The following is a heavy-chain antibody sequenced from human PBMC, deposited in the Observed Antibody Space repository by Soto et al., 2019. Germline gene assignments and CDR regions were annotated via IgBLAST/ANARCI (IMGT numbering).Heavy chain of an antibody. Sequence: QVQLQESGPGLVKPSQTLSLTCTVSGGSISSGGYYWSWIRQHPGKGLEWIGYIYYSGSTYYNPSLMSRVTISVDTSKNQFSLELSSVTAADTAVYYCASTITFVGVIGPLDYWGQGTLVTVSS. CDR1: GGSISSGGYY. CDR3: ASTITFVGVIGPLDY. CDR2: IYYSGST. J-gene: IGHJ4*02. V-gene: IGHV4-31*03. D-gene: IGHD3-16*02.